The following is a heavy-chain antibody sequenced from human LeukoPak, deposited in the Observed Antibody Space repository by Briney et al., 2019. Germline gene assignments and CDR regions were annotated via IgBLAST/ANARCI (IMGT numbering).Heavy chain of an antibody. CDR2: ISGSGGST. CDR3: ASRSWYSRFSWFDP. J-gene: IGHJ5*02. CDR1: GLAFSSYA. D-gene: IGHD6-13*01. V-gene: IGHV3-23*01. Sequence: PGGSLRLSCAASGLAFSSYAMSWVRQAPGKGLEWVSAISGSGGSTYYADSVKGRFTISRDNSKNTLYLQMNSLRAEDTAVYYCASRSWYSRFSWFDPWGQGTLVTVSS.